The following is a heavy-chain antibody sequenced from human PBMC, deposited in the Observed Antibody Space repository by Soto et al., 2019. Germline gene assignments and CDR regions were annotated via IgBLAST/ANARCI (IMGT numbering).Heavy chain of an antibody. CDR3: TRSAYMDV. Sequence: SQTLSLTCVISGDSVSSNSAAWNWIRQSPSRGLEWLGRTYYRSKWYFDYAMSVKSRITINPDTSKNQFSLHLKSVTPEDTAVYYATRSAYMDVWGTGTTVTVSS. V-gene: IGHV6-1*01. J-gene: IGHJ6*03. D-gene: IGHD2-2*01. CDR1: GDSVSSNSAA. CDR2: TYYRSKWYF.